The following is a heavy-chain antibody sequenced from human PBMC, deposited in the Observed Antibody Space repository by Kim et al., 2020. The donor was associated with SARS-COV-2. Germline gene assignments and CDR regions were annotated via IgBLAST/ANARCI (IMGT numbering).Heavy chain of an antibody. V-gene: IGHV1-2*02. CDR2: INPNSGGT. CDR3: ARDRQVWGATTGYYYYGMDV. D-gene: IGHD1-26*01. Sequence: ASVKVSCKASGYTFTGYYMHWVRQAPGQGLEWMGWINPNSGGTNYAQKFQGRVTMTRDTSISTAYMELSRLRSDDTAVYYCARDRQVWGATTGYYYYGMDVWGHGTTVTLSS. CDR1: GYTFTGYY. J-gene: IGHJ6*02.